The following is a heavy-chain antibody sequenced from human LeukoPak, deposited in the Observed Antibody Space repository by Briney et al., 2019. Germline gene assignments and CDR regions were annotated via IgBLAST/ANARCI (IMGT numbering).Heavy chain of an antibody. CDR2: IYYSGST. CDR3: ARRDDYYGMDV. V-gene: IGHV4-59*08. Sequence: SETLSLTCTVSGVSISSYYWSWIRQPPGKGLEWIGYIYYSGSTNYNPSLKSRVTISVDTSKNQFSLKLSSVTAADTAVYYCARRDDYYGMDVWGQGTTVTVSS. J-gene: IGHJ6*02. CDR1: GVSISSYY.